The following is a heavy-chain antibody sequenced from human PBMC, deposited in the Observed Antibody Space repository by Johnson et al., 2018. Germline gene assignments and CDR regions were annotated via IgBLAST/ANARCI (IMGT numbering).Heavy chain of an antibody. J-gene: IGHJ6*02. D-gene: IGHD2-2*02. V-gene: IGHV3-66*01. CDR2: IYSGGST. CDR3: AKGAIVVVPAAIVAADYGMDV. Sequence: VQLVQSGGGLVQPGGSLRLSCAASGFTVSSNYMSWVRQAPGKGLEWVSVIYSGGSTYYADSVKGRFTISRDNSKNTLYLQMNSLRAEDTAVYYCAKGAIVVVPAAIVAADYGMDVWGQGTTVTVSS. CDR1: GFTVSSNY.